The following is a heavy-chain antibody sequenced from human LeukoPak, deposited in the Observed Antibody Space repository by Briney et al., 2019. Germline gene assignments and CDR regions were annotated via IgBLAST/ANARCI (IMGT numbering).Heavy chain of an antibody. D-gene: IGHD1-26*01. V-gene: IGHV3-21*01. J-gene: IGHJ4*02. Sequence: GGSLRLSCAASGFTFSSYSMNWVRQAPGKGLEWVSSISSSSSYIYYADSVKGRFTISRDNAKNSLYLQMNSLRAEGTAVYYCARDKSRELPDYWGQGTLVTVSS. CDR2: ISSSSSYI. CDR3: ARDKSRELPDY. CDR1: GFTFSSYS.